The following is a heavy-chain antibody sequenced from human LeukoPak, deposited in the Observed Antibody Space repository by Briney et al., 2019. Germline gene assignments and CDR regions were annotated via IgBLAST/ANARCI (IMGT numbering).Heavy chain of an antibody. D-gene: IGHD2-8*01. J-gene: IGHJ4*02. CDR3: TRAAGTNGY. CDR2: IRSKAYGGTT. CDR1: GFTFGDYV. V-gene: IGHV3-49*04. Sequence: PGGSLRLSCTASGFTFGDYVMSWVRQAPGKGLEWVGFIRSKAYGGTTEYAASVKGRFTISRDDSKSIAYLQMNSLKTEDTAVYCCTRAAGTNGYWGQGTLVTVSS.